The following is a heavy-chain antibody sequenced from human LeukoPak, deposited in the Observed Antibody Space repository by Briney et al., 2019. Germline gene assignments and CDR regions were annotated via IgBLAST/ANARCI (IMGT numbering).Heavy chain of an antibody. CDR2: IYYSGST. CDR3: ARQRCSSTSRYALYYFDY. J-gene: IGHJ4*02. CDR1: GGSISSSSYY. V-gene: IGHV4-39*01. Sequence: SETLSLTCTVSGGSISSSSYYWGWIRQPPGKGLEWIGSIYYSGSTYYNPSLKSRVTISVDTSKNQFSLKLSSVTAADTAVYYCARQRCSSTSRYALYYFDYWGQGTLVTVSS. D-gene: IGHD2-2*01.